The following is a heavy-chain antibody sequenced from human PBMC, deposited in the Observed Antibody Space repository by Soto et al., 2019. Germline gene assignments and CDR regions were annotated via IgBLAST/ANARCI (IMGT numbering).Heavy chain of an antibody. D-gene: IGHD3-22*01. CDR2: INHSGRV. CDR1: GGSFSGHS. CDR3: STRAYDTNAYYRFDP. Sequence: SETLSLTCAVYGGSFSGHSWTWIRQSPGKGLEWIGDINHSGRVNYSPSLKSRVTISLDTSKNQFSLTLSAVTAADTAMYYCSTRAYDTNAYYRFDPWGQGTLVTVSS. V-gene: IGHV4-34*01. J-gene: IGHJ5*01.